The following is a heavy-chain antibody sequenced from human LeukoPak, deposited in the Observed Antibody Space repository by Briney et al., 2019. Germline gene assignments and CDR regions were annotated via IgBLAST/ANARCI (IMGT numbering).Heavy chain of an antibody. CDR1: GGAISSYY. CDR2: IYTSGST. Sequence: PSETLSLTCTVSGGAISSYYWSWIRQPAGKGLEWIGRIYTSGSTNYNPSLKSRGTISVYKSKNQCSLKLSSVTAADTAVYYCARDLRNTISDAFDIWGQGTMVTVSS. CDR3: ARDLRNTISDAFDI. D-gene: IGHD5-24*01. V-gene: IGHV4-4*07. J-gene: IGHJ3*02.